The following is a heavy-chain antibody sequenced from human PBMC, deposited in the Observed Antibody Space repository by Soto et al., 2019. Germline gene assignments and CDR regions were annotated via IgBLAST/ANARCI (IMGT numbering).Heavy chain of an antibody. CDR2: IHHSGST. D-gene: IGHD6-13*01. V-gene: IGHV4-4*02. CDR3: ARYSAASGTYYFDY. CDR1: GDSISGTNW. Sequence: QVQLQESGPGLVQPSGTLSLTCAVSGDSISGTNWWSWVRQPPGKGVQWIGEIHHSGSTNYNPSLKSRVTISVDRSKNQFSLNLNSVTAADTAVYFCARYSAASGTYYFDYWGQGALVTVSS. J-gene: IGHJ4*02.